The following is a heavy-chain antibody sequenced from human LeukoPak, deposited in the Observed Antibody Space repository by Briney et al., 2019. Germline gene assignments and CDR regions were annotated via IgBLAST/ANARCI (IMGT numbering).Heavy chain of an antibody. V-gene: IGHV3-33*05. Sequence: GGSLTLSCAASGFTFSSYGMHWVRQAPGKGLEWVAVISYDGSDKYYADSVKGRFTISRDNSKNTLYLQMDSLTIEDTAIYYCAKVPIVMVPAAALYFDSWGQGTLVSVSS. J-gene: IGHJ4*02. CDR2: ISYDGSDK. D-gene: IGHD2-2*01. CDR3: AKVPIVMVPAAALYFDS. CDR1: GFTFSSYG.